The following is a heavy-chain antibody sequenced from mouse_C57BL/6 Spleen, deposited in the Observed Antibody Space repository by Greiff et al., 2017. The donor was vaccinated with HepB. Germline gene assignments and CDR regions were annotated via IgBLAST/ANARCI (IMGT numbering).Heavy chain of an antibody. CDR3: TRSLNYYGSSEYYFDY. CDR2: IDPETGGT. J-gene: IGHJ2*01. D-gene: IGHD1-1*01. Sequence: QVQLKESGAELVRPGASVTLSCKASGYTFTDYEMHWVKQTPVHGLEWIGAIDPETGGTAYNQKFKGKAILTADKSSSTAYMELRSLTSEDSAVYYCTRSLNYYGSSEYYFDYWGQGTTLTVSS. CDR1: GYTFTDYE. V-gene: IGHV1-15*01.